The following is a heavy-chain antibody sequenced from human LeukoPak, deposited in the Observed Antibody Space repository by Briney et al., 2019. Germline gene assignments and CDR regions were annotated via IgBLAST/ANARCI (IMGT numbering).Heavy chain of an antibody. V-gene: IGHV5-51*01. D-gene: IGHD3-22*01. Sequence: GESLKISCKNSGYSFASYWIGWVRQMPGKGLEWMGNIYPGDSDIRYSPSFQGQVTISADKSISTAYLQWSSLKASDTAMYYCARQGRYYYDSSGPFDYWGQGTLVTVSA. CDR1: GYSFASYW. CDR3: ARQGRYYYDSSGPFDY. J-gene: IGHJ4*02. CDR2: IYPGDSDI.